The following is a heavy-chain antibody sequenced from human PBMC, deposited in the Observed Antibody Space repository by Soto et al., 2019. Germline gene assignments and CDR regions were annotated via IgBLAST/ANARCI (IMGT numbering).Heavy chain of an antibody. CDR3: ARGRIVVVPAAMVRSYYYYMDV. J-gene: IGHJ6*03. V-gene: IGHV4-34*01. CDR1: SGSFSGYY. D-gene: IGHD2-2*01. Sequence: PSETLSLTCAVYSGSFSGYYWSWIRQPPGKGLEWIGEINHSGSTNYNPSLKSRVTISVDTSKNQFSLKLSSVTAADTAVYYCARGRIVVVPAAMVRSYYYYMDVWGKGTTVTVSS. CDR2: INHSGST.